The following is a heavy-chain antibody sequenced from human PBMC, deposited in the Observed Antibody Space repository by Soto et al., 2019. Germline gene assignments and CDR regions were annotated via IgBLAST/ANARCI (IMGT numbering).Heavy chain of an antibody. V-gene: IGHV1-2*02. CDR1: GYTFTGYY. CDR2: INPNSGGT. Sequence: QVQLVQSGAEVKKPGASVKVSCKASGYTFTGYYMHWVRQAPGQGLEWMGWINPNSGGTNYAQKFQGRVTMTRDTSISTAYMELSRLRSDDTAVYYCARFDFLEWLSHYGMDVWGQGTTVTVSS. D-gene: IGHD3-3*01. J-gene: IGHJ6*02. CDR3: ARFDFLEWLSHYGMDV.